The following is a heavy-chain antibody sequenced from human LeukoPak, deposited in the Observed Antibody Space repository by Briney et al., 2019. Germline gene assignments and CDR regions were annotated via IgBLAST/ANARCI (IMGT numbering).Heavy chain of an antibody. CDR3: ARDIVGATNEPDY. CDR1: GFTFSSYW. D-gene: IGHD1-26*01. Sequence: GGSLRLSCAASGFTFSSYWMNWARQAPGKGLEWVASINHNGNVNYYVDSVEGRFTISRDNAKNSLYLQMNSLRDEDTAVYYCARDIVGATNEPDYWGQGTLVTVSS. CDR2: INHNGNVN. V-gene: IGHV3-7*01. J-gene: IGHJ4*02.